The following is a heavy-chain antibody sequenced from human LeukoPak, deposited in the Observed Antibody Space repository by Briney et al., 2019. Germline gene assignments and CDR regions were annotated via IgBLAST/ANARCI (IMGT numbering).Heavy chain of an antibody. CDR3: AKNYGSETHQLFDY. D-gene: IGHD3-10*01. CDR2: ISGSGGST. Sequence: GGSLRLSCAASGFTFISYAMSWVRQAPGKGLEWVSTISGSGGSTYYADSVKGRFTISRDKSKNTVYLHMNSLRAEDSAVYYCAKNYGSETHQLFDYWGQGSRVTVSS. CDR1: GFTFISYA. V-gene: IGHV3-23*01. J-gene: IGHJ4*02.